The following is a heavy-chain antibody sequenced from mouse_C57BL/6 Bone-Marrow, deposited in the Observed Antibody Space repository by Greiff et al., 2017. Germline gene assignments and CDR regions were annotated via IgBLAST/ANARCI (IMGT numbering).Heavy chain of an antibody. V-gene: IGHV5-6*01. CDR2: ISSGGSYT. Sequence: EVKLMESGGDLVKPGGSLKLSCAASGFTFSSYGMYWVRQTPDKRLEWVATISSGGSYTYYPDSVKGRFTISRDNAKNTLYLQMSSLKSEDTAMYYCARDGYYAWFAYWGQGTLVTVSA. J-gene: IGHJ3*01. D-gene: IGHD2-3*01. CDR1: GFTFSSYG. CDR3: ARDGYYAWFAY.